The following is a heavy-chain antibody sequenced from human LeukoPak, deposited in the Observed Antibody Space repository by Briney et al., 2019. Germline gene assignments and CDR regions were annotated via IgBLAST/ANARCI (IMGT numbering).Heavy chain of an antibody. CDR3: AREGPIWGNYRPFDY. J-gene: IGHJ4*02. V-gene: IGHV4-39*07. D-gene: IGHD3-16*02. CDR2: IYYSGST. Sequence: SETLSLTCTVSGGSLSSSSYYWGWIRQPPGKGLEWIGSIYYSGSTNYNPSLKSRVTISVDTSKNQFSLKLSSVTAADTAVYYCAREGPIWGNYRPFDYWGQGTLVTVSS. CDR1: GGSLSSSSYY.